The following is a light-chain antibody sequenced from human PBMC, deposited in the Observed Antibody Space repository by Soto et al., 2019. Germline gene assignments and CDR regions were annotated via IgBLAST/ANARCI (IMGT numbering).Light chain of an antibody. CDR2: SAS. V-gene: IGKV1-12*01. J-gene: IGKJ2*01. CDR1: QDIDNW. Sequence: DIQMTQSPSSVSASVGDRVTITCRASQDIDNWLAWYQQKPGKSPKILIYSASTLQDGVPSRFSGRGYGTDFTLTISDLQPEDFATYCCQRTNSFPPHTFGQGTKLEI. CDR3: QRTNSFPPHT.